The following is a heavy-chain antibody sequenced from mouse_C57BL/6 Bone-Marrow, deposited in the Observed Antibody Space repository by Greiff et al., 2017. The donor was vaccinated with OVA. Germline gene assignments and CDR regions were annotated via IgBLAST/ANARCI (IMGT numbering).Heavy chain of an antibody. V-gene: IGHV5-4*03. J-gene: IGHJ3*01. CDR1: GFTFSSYA. CDR3: ARGGSSGYVFAY. D-gene: IGHD3-2*02. CDR2: ISAGGGYT. Sequence: EVMLVESGGGLVKPGGSLKLSCAASGFTFSSYAMSWVRQTPGKRLEWVATISAGGGYTYYPDNVKGRFTISGDNAKNNLYLQMSHLKSEDTAMYYCARGGSSGYVFAYWGQGTLVTVSA.